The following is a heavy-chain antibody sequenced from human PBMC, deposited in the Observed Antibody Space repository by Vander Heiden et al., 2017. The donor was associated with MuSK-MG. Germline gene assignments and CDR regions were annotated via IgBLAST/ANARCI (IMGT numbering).Heavy chain of an antibody. CDR3: AKGSSSWYRGPIDY. CDR1: GFTFSSYA. CDR2: ISGSGGST. V-gene: IGHV3-23*01. D-gene: IGHD6-13*01. J-gene: IGHJ4*02. Sequence: EVQLLESGGGLVQPGGSLRLSCAASGFTFSSYAMGWVRQGPGKGLEWVSAISGSGGSTYYADSVKGRFTISRDNSKNTLYLQMNSLRAEDTAVYYCAKGSSSWYRGPIDYWGQGTLVTVSS.